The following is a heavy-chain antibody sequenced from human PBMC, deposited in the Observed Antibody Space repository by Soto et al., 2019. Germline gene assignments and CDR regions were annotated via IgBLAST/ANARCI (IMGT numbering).Heavy chain of an antibody. CDR1: GFTVDSYA. D-gene: IGHD3-16*01. CDR3: ARGMYSIWGHFDY. CDR2: ISFDGSNR. J-gene: IGHJ4*02. Sequence: QVQLVESGGGVVQPGRSLRLSCAASGFTVDSYALHWVRQAPGKGLEWVAVISFDGSNRYFADSVRGRFTISRDISTNTLYLQMNSLRAEDTAVYFCARGMYSIWGHFDYWGQGTLVTVSS. V-gene: IGHV3-30-3*01.